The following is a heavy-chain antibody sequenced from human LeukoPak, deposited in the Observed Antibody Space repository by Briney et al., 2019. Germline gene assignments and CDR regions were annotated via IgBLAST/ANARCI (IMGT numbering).Heavy chain of an antibody. V-gene: IGHV1-18*01. D-gene: IGHD6-13*01. CDR1: GYTFTNYG. J-gene: IGHJ3*02. CDR3: ARDSGIAARIDAFDI. CDR2: ISAKSGNT. Sequence: GAPVKVSCKASGYTFTNYGISWVRQAPGQGLEWMGWISAKSGNTNYAQKFQGRVTMTTDTSTSTAYMELRSLRSDDTAVYYCARDSGIAARIDAFDIWGQGTMVTVSS.